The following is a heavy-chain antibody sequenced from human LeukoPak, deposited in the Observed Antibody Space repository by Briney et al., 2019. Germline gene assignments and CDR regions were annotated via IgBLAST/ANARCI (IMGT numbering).Heavy chain of an antibody. V-gene: IGHV3-53*01. CDR1: GFTVGSNY. D-gene: IGHD5-12*01. J-gene: IGHJ6*02. CDR2: IYSGGST. Sequence: GGSLRLSCAASGFTVGSNYMSWVRQAPGKGLEWVSVIYSGGSTYYADSVKGRFTISRDNSKNTLYLQMNSLRAEDTAVYYCTREDIVATTKGDYYYYGMDVWGQGTTVTVSS. CDR3: TREDIVATTKGDYYYYGMDV.